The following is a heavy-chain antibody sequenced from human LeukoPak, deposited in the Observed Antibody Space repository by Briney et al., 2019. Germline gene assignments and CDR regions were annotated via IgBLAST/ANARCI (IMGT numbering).Heavy chain of an antibody. CDR3: ARELSRSSGWYYYYGMDV. J-gene: IGHJ6*02. V-gene: IGHV1-2*06. Sequence: ASVTVSCKASGYTFTGYYMHWVRQAPGQGLEWMGRINPNSGGTNYAQKFQGRVTMTRDTSISTAYMELSRLRSDDTAVYYCARELSRSSGWYYYYGMDVWGQGTTVTVSS. D-gene: IGHD6-19*01. CDR1: GYTFTGYY. CDR2: INPNSGGT.